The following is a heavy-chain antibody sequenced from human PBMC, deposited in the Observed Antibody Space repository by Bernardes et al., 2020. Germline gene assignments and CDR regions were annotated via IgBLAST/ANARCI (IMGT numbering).Heavy chain of an antibody. Sequence: GGSLRLSCAASGFTFSSYSMNWVRQAPGKGLEWVSYISSSSSTIYYADSVKGRFTISRDNAKNSLYLQMNSLRDEDTAVYYCARDRKASGSHWGYYGMDVWGQGTTVTVSS. CDR3: ARDRKASGSHWGYYGMDV. CDR2: ISSSSSTI. J-gene: IGHJ6*02. D-gene: IGHD3-10*01. V-gene: IGHV3-48*02. CDR1: GFTFSSYS.